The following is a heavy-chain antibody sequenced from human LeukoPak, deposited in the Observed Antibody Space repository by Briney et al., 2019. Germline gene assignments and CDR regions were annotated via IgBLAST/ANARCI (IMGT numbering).Heavy chain of an antibody. Sequence: GGSLRLSCAASGFTVSSDYMTWVRQAPGKGLEWVSVIYSGGSTYYADSVKSRFTISRDNSKNTLYLQMNSLRAEDTAVYYCAGEPRGSYYGWDYWGQGTLVTVSS. J-gene: IGHJ4*02. D-gene: IGHD1-26*01. V-gene: IGHV3-66*01. CDR2: IYSGGST. CDR3: AGEPRGSYYGWDY. CDR1: GFTVSSDY.